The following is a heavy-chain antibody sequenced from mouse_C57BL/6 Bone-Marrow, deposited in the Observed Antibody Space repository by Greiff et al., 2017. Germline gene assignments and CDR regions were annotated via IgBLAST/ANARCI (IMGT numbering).Heavy chain of an antibody. CDR2: IYPRDGST. V-gene: IGHV1-78*01. J-gene: IGHJ2*01. CDR3: ADLLWPSEEYFDY. CDR1: GYTFTDHT. D-gene: IGHD2-1*01. Sequence: VQLQQSDAELVKPGASVKISCKVSGYTFTDHTIHWMKQRPEQGLEWIGYIYPRDGSTKYNEKFKGKATLTADKFSSTAYMQLNSLTSEDSAVYFCADLLWPSEEYFDYWGQGTTLTVSS.